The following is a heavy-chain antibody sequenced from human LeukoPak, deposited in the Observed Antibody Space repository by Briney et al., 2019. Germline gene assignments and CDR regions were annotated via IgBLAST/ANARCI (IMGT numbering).Heavy chain of an antibody. Sequence: GASVKVSCKASGGTFSSYAISWVRQAPGQGLELMGRIIPILGIANYAQKFQGRVTITADKSTSTAYMELSSLRSEDTAVYYCATLKAYYYDSSAPVPFDYWGQGTLVTVSS. CDR2: IIPILGIA. V-gene: IGHV1-69*04. J-gene: IGHJ4*02. CDR1: GGTFSSYA. D-gene: IGHD3-22*01. CDR3: ATLKAYYYDSSAPVPFDY.